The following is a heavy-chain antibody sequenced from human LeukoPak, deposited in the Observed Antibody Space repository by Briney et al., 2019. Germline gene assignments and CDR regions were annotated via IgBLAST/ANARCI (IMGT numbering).Heavy chain of an antibody. Sequence: ASVKVSCKASGYTFTSYDINWVRQATGQGLAWMGWMNPNSGNTGYAQKFQGRVTMTRNTSISTAYMELSSLRSEDTAVYYCARGPTYYDFWSGYYPPLNYYYYYGMDVWGQGTTVTVSS. CDR1: GYTFTSYD. CDR3: ARGPTYYDFWSGYYPPLNYYYYYGMDV. V-gene: IGHV1-8*01. CDR2: MNPNSGNT. D-gene: IGHD3-3*01. J-gene: IGHJ6*02.